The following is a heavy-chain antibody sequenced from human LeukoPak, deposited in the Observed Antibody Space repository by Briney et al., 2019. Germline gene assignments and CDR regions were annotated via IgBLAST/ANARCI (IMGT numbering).Heavy chain of an antibody. V-gene: IGHV4-39*01. J-gene: IGHJ6*03. CDR3: VRVPTTVDNYYMDV. CDR2: IYNSGST. CDR1: GGSVSSSSFY. Sequence: PSETLSLTCTVSGGSVSSSSFYWGWIRQPPGKGLEWIGSIYNSGSTYYNPSLKSRVTISVDKSKNQFSLKLSSVTAADTAVYYCVRVPTTVDNYYMDVWGKGTTVAVSS. D-gene: IGHD4-11*01.